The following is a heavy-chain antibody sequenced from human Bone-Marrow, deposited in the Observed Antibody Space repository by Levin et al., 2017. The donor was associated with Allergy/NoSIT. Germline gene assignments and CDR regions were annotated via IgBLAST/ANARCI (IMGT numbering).Heavy chain of an antibody. J-gene: IGHJ4*02. D-gene: IGHD3-3*02. V-gene: IGHV1-18*01. Sequence: RASVKVSCKASGYTFPSYGISWVRKAPGQGLEWVGWISTYNGKTAYSQKFQGRLTMTTDTSTSTAYMELRSLTSDDTAVYYCTRWSSIIVTVSSALTPGDYWGQGTLVTVSS. CDR1: GYTFPSYG. CDR2: ISTYNGKT. CDR3: TRWSSIIVTVSSALTPGDY.